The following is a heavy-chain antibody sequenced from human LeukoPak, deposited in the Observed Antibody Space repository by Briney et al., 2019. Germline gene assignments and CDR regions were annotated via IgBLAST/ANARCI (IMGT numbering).Heavy chain of an antibody. D-gene: IGHD3-22*01. CDR1: GFTFSSYW. Sequence: GGSLRLSYAASGFTFSSYWMHWVRQAPGKGLVWVSRINSDGSSTSYADSVKGRFTISRDNAKNTLYLQMNSLRAEDTAVYYCARVDDSSGLDAFDIWGQGTMVTVSS. V-gene: IGHV3-74*01. CDR2: INSDGSST. J-gene: IGHJ3*02. CDR3: ARVDDSSGLDAFDI.